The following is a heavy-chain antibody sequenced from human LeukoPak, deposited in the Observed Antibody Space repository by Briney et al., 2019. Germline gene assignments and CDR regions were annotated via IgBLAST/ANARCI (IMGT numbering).Heavy chain of an antibody. CDR3: AKAAADDSSGYLVDY. J-gene: IGHJ4*02. D-gene: IGHD3-22*01. V-gene: IGHV3-53*01. CDR2: IYSGGST. CDR1: GFTVSSNY. Sequence: GGSLRLSCAASGFTVSSNYMSWVRQAPGKVLEWVSVIYSGGSTYYADSVKGRFTISRDNSKNTLYLQMNSLRAEDTAVYYCAKAAADDSSGYLVDYWGQGTLVTVSS.